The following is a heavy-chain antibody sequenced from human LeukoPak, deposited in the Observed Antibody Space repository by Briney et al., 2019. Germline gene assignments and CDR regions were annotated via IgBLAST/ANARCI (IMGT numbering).Heavy chain of an antibody. V-gene: IGHV4-39*07. J-gene: IGHJ6*02. Sequence: SETLSLTCTVSGGSISSSSYYWGWIRQPPGKGLEWIGSIYYSGSTYYNPSLKSRATISVDTSKNQFSLKLSSVTAADTAVYYCARVGSSSWSNYYYGMDVWGQGTTVTVSS. CDR3: ARVGSSSWSNYYYGMDV. D-gene: IGHD6-13*01. CDR1: GGSISSSSYY. CDR2: IYYSGST.